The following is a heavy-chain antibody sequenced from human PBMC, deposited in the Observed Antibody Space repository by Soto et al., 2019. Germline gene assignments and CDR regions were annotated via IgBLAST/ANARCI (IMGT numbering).Heavy chain of an antibody. CDR1: GGSITNYY. J-gene: IGHJ4*02. CDR3: ARSPSMIRGIILDW. CDR2: IFYTGST. Sequence: SETLSLTCTVSGGSITNYYWNWIRQAPGKGLEWIGYIFYTGSTNYNPSLKSRVTISVDTFENQFSLKLSSVTAADTAVYFCARSPSMIRGIILDWWSKGMLVTVSS. D-gene: IGHD3-10*01. V-gene: IGHV4-59*08.